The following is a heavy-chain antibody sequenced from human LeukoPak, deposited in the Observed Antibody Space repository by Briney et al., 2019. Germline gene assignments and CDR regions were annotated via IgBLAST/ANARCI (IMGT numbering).Heavy chain of an antibody. Sequence: SETLSLTCTVSGSISSYYWSWIRQPPGKGLEWIGYIYTSESTNYNPSLKSRVTISVDTSKNQSSLDLSSVTAADTAVYYCARQKCTSTSCLTKNAFDIWGQGTMVTVSS. J-gene: IGHJ3*02. V-gene: IGHV4-4*09. CDR1: GSISSYY. CDR2: IYTSEST. D-gene: IGHD2-2*01. CDR3: ARQKCTSTSCLTKNAFDI.